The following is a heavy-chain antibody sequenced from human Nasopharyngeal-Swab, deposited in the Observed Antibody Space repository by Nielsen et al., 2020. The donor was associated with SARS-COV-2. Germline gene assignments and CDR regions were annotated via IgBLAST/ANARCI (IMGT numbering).Heavy chain of an antibody. CDR2: INHIGNT. D-gene: IGHD2-2*01. CDR1: GGSFSGYY. V-gene: IGHV4-34*01. Sequence: SETLSLTCAVSGGSFSGYYWGWIRRPPGKGLEWIGEINHIGNTNYTPSLKSRVTISLDTSKNQFSLNLRSVTAADTAVYYCARGLSGVVPAPILGLGPFYSYYYMDVWDKGTTVTVSS. J-gene: IGHJ6*03. CDR3: ARGLSGVVPAPILGLGPFYSYYYMDV.